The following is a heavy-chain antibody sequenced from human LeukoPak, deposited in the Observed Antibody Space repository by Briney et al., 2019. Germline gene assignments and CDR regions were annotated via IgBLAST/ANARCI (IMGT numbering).Heavy chain of an antibody. CDR1: GFTFSSYG. J-gene: IGHJ6*02. CDR3: AKDDYGDYVGVDV. CDR2: ISYDGSNK. D-gene: IGHD4-17*01. V-gene: IGHV3-30*18. Sequence: GGSLRLSCPASGFTFSSYGMHWVRQAPAKGLEWVAVISYDGSNKYYADSVKGRFTISRDNSKSTLYLQMNSLRAEDTAVYYCAKDDYGDYVGVDVWGQGTTVTVSS.